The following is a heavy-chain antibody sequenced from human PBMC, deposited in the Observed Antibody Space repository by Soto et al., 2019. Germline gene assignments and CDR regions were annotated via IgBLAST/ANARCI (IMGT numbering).Heavy chain of an antibody. CDR2: IFPGDSDT. J-gene: IGHJ6*02. CDR3: AGGGVRNFITRTRDYYGMDV. V-gene: IGHV5-51*01. Sequence: EVQLVQSGAEVKKPGESLKISCKGSGYSFASYWIGWVRQMPGKGLEWMGVIFPGDSDTRYSPSFQGQVTISADKSISTAYLQWSSLKASDTAMYYCAGGGVRNFITRTRDYYGMDVWGQGTTVTVSS. CDR1: GYSFASYW. D-gene: IGHD3-10*01.